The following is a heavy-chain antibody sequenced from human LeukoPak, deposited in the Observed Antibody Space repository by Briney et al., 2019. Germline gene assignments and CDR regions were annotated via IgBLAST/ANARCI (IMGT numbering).Heavy chain of an antibody. CDR1: GGSISSGDYY. Sequence: SQTLSLTCTVSGGSISSGDYYWSWIRQPPGKGLEWIGYIYYSGSTYYNPSLKSRVTISADTSKNQFSLKLSSVTAADTAVYYCARDTVRGVIGYWGQGTLVTVSS. V-gene: IGHV4-30-4*01. CDR3: ARDTVRGVIGY. CDR2: IYYSGST. D-gene: IGHD3-10*01. J-gene: IGHJ4*02.